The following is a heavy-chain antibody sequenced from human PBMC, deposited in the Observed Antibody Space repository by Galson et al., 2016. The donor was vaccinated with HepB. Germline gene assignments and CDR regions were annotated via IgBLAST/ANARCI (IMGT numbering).Heavy chain of an antibody. J-gene: IGHJ4*02. CDR1: GFVVSSTY. CDR3: ARDGRQDRGSIFDY. CDR2: LYRDGFT. D-gene: IGHD6-6*01. V-gene: IGHV3-66*01. Sequence: SLRLSCAASGFVVSSTYMAWVRQAPGRGLECVSLLYRDGFTYYADSGKGRFTTSRDNSTNTFYLQMNSMRADDTAVYYCARDGRQDRGSIFDYWGQGTLVTVSS.